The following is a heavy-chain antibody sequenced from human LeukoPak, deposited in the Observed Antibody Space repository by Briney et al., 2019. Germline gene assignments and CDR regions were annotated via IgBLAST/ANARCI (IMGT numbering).Heavy chain of an antibody. J-gene: IGHJ3*02. CDR2: ISWNSGSI. Sequence: GRSLRLSCAASGFTFDDYAMHWVRQAPGKGLEWVSGISWNSGSIGYADSVKGRFTISRDNAKSSLYLQMNSLRAEDMALYYCAKANTIDAFDIWGQGTMVTVSS. V-gene: IGHV3-9*03. CDR1: GFTFDDYA. D-gene: IGHD5-24*01. CDR3: AKANTIDAFDI.